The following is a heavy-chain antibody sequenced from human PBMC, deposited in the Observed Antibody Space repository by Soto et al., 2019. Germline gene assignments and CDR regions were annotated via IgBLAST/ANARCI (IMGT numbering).Heavy chain of an antibody. CDR3: ARLGYYGSESYSHFDY. D-gene: IGHD3-10*01. Sequence: PSETLSLTCTVSGGSISSSSYYWGWIRQPPGKGLEWIGSIYYSGSTYYNPSLKSRVTISVDTSKNQFSLRLSSVTAADTAVYYCARLGYYGSESYSHFDYWGQGTLVTVSS. V-gene: IGHV4-39*01. CDR1: GGSISSSSYY. CDR2: IYYSGST. J-gene: IGHJ4*02.